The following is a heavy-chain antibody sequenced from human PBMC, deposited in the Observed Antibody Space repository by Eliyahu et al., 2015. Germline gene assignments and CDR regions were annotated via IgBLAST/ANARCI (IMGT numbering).Heavy chain of an antibody. J-gene: IGHJ4*02. CDR1: GFSLSNARMG. V-gene: IGHV2-26*01. CDR3: ARIKRVVGAHIDFDY. D-gene: IGHD1-26*01. CDR2: IFSNDEK. Sequence: QVTLKESGPVLVKPTETLTLTCTVSGFSLSNARMGVSWIRQPPGKALEWLAHIFSNDEKSYSTSLKSRLTISKDTSKSQVVLTMTNMDPVDTATYYCARIKRVVGAHIDFDYWGQGTLVTVSS.